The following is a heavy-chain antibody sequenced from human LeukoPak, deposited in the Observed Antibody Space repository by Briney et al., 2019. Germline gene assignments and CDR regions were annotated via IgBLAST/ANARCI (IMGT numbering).Heavy chain of an antibody. D-gene: IGHD1-26*01. CDR1: GGSFSGYY. J-gene: IGHJ4*02. V-gene: IGHV4-34*01. Sequence: SETLSLTCAVYGGSFSGYYWSWIRQPPGKGLEWIGEINHSGSTNYNPSLKSRVTISVDTSKNQFSLKLSSVTAADTAVYYCARESLGATLDYWGQGTLVTVSS. CDR2: INHSGST. CDR3: ARESLGATLDY.